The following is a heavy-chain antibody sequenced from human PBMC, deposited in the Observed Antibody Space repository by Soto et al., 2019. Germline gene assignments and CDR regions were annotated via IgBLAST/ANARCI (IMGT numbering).Heavy chain of an antibody. CDR2: ISSSSSTI. J-gene: IGHJ5*02. V-gene: IGHV3-48*02. D-gene: IGHD6-19*01. Sequence: QTGGSLRLSCAASGFTFSSYSMNWVRQAPGKGLEWVSYISSSSSTIYYADSVKGRFTISRDNAKNSLYLQMNSLRDEDTAVYYCARDGSSGWYNINWFDPWGQGTLVTVSS. CDR1: GFTFSSYS. CDR3: ARDGSSGWYNINWFDP.